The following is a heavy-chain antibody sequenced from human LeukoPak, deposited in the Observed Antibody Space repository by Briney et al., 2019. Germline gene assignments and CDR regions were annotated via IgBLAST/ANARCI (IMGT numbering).Heavy chain of an antibody. Sequence: SETLSLTCTVSGGSISSYYWGWIRQPPGKGLEWIGYIYYSGSTNYNPSLKSRVTISVDTSKNRFSLKLSSVTAADTAVYYCASHYSSSWYTFDYWGQGTLVNVSS. J-gene: IGHJ4*02. CDR2: IYYSGST. CDR3: ASHYSSSWYTFDY. CDR1: GGSISSYY. V-gene: IGHV4-59*01. D-gene: IGHD6-13*01.